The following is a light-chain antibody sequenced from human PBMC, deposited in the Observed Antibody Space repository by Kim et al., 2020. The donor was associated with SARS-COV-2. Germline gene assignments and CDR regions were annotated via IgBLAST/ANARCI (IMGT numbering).Light chain of an antibody. V-gene: IGLV3-21*04. CDR1: TLGSKS. Sequence: APGKTAGITCGGNTLGSKSVTWYQQKPGQAPVLVIYYDSDRPSGIPERFSGSNSGNTATLTISRVEAGDEADYYCQVWDSSSDHPVFGGGTQLTVL. J-gene: IGLJ2*01. CDR3: QVWDSSSDHPV. CDR2: YDS.